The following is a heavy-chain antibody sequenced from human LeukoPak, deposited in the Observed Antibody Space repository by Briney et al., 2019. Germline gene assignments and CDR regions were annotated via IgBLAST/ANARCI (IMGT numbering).Heavy chain of an antibody. CDR1: GGSISSYY. Sequence: SETLSLTCTVSGGSISSYYWSWIRQSPGKGLEWIGYIYYSGSTNYNPSLKSRVTISVDTSKNQFSLKLSSVTAADTAVYYCARSSSGWYNWFDPWGQGTLVTVSS. D-gene: IGHD6-19*01. V-gene: IGHV4-59*01. CDR3: ARSSSGWYNWFDP. J-gene: IGHJ5*02. CDR2: IYYSGST.